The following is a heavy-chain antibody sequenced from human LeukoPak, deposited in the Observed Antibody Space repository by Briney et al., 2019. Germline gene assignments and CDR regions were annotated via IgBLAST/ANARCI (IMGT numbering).Heavy chain of an antibody. CDR1: GGSISSSSYY. D-gene: IGHD3-10*01. CDR2: IYYSGST. Sequence: SETLSLTCTVSGGSISSSSYYWGWIRQPPGKGLEWIRSIYYSGSTYYNPSLKSRVTISVDTSKNQFSLKLSSVTAADTAVYYCARHLRRAWFGNFDYWGQGTLVTVSS. V-gene: IGHV4-39*01. J-gene: IGHJ4*02. CDR3: ARHLRRAWFGNFDY.